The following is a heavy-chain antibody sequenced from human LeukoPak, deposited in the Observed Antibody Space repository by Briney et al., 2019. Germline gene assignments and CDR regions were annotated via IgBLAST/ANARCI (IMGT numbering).Heavy chain of an antibody. J-gene: IGHJ3*02. V-gene: IGHV1-69*13. CDR2: IIPIFGIA. D-gene: IGHD3-22*01. CDR3: ARDRVLHNYDSSGYYGAFDI. CDR1: GGTFTSYA. Sequence: GASVKASCKASGGTFTSYAISWARQAPGQGLEWMGGIIPIFGIADYAQKFQGRVTITANESTSTAYMELSSLRSEDTPVYYCARDRVLHNYDSSGYYGAFDIWGQGTMVTVSS.